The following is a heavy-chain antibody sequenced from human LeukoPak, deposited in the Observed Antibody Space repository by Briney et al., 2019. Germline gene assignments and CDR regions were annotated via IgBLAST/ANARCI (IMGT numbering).Heavy chain of an antibody. Sequence: PSETLSLTCTVSGGSISSSSYYWGWIRQRPGKGLEWIGSIYYSGSTYYNPSLKSRVTISVDTSKNQFSLKLSSVTAADTAVYYCAIRYQLPSSLDYWGQGTLVTVSP. CDR3: AIRYQLPSSLDY. D-gene: IGHD2-2*01. CDR2: IYYSGST. V-gene: IGHV4-39*01. J-gene: IGHJ4*02. CDR1: GGSISSSSYY.